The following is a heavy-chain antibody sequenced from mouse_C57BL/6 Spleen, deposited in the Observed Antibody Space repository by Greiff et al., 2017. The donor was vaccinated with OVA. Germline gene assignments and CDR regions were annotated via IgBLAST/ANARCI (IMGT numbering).Heavy chain of an antibody. J-gene: IGHJ2*01. V-gene: IGHV1-69*01. CDR3: ARKKVGYFDY. D-gene: IGHD1-3*01. CDR1: GYTFTSYW. Sequence: VQLQQPGAELVMPGASVKLSCKASGYTFTSYWMHWVKQRPGQGLEWIGEIDPSDSYTNYNQKFKGKSTLTVDKSSSTAYMQLSSLTSEDSAVYYCARKKVGYFDYWGQGTTLTVSS. CDR2: IDPSDSYT.